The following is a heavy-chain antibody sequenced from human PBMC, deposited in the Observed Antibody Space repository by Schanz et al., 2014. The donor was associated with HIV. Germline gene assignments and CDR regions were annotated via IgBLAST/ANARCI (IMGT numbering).Heavy chain of an antibody. CDR1: GFIFNSYA. Sequence: EVQLLDSGGGLVQPGGSLRLSCAASGFIFNSYAMSWVRQAPGKGLDRVSTISGSGDNTFYADSVKGRFTISRDSSKNSLYLQMTGLRDEDTADYYCATGVPAHSSGWYLDYWGQGTLVIVSS. J-gene: IGHJ4*02. V-gene: IGHV3-23*01. CDR3: ATGVPAHSSGWYLDY. CDR2: ISGSGDNT. D-gene: IGHD6-19*01.